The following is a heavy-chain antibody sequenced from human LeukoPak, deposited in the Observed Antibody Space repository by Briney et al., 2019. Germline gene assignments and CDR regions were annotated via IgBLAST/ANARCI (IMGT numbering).Heavy chain of an antibody. CDR3: ARALAGTAELDV. V-gene: IGHV1-8*01. CDR2: MNPNNGNT. J-gene: IGHJ6*04. CDR1: GYSFTSYD. D-gene: IGHD1-1*01. Sequence: GASVKVSCKASGYSFTSYDIHWVRQATGQGLEWMGWMNPNNGNTGDAQKFQGRVTMTRDPSISTAYMELSSLRSEDTGVYFCARALAGTAELDVWGKGTTVTVSS.